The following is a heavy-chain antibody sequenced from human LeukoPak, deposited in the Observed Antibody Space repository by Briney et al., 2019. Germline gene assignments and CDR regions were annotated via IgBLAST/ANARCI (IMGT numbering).Heavy chain of an antibody. D-gene: IGHD6-13*01. Sequence: PEGSLRLSCAASGFTFSNYWMTWVRQAPGKGLEWVANIRQDGNEKHYVDSVKGRFTISRDNAKNSLYLQMNSLRAEDTAVYYCARGVSSTWKFDFWGQGTLVTVSS. CDR2: IRQDGNEK. CDR1: GFTFSNYW. V-gene: IGHV3-7*01. CDR3: ARGVSSTWKFDF. J-gene: IGHJ4*02.